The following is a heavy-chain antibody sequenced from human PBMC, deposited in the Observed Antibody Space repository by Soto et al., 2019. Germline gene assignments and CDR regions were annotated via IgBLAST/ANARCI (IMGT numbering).Heavy chain of an antibody. J-gene: IGHJ4*02. CDR1: GYTFTSYG. CDR3: ASGQGIAVAGTHLRY. V-gene: IGHV1-18*01. Sequence: ASVKVSCKASGYTFTSYGISWVRQAPGQGLEWMGWISAYNGNTNYAQKLQGRVTMTTDTSTSTAYMELRSLRSDDTAVYYCASGQGIAVAGTHLRYWGQGTLVTVSS. D-gene: IGHD6-19*01. CDR2: ISAYNGNT.